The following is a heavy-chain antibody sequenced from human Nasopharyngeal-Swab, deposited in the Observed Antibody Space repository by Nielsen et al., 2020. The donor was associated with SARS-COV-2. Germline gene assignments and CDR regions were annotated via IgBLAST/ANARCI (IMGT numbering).Heavy chain of an antibody. V-gene: IGHV3-30*18. CDR2: ISYDGSNK. CDR3: AKVPITMIVVVIPYYFDY. CDR1: GFTFSSYG. D-gene: IGHD3-22*01. J-gene: IGHJ4*02. Sequence: GESLKISCVASGFTFSSYGMYWVRQAPGKGLEWVSIISYDGSNKYHADSVKGRFTISRDNSKNTLYLQMNSLRAEDTAVYYCAKVPITMIVVVIPYYFDYWGQGTLVNVSS.